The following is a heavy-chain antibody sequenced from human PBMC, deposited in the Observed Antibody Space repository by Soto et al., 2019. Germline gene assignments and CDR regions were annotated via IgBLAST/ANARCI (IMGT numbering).Heavy chain of an antibody. CDR2: IFPADSDT. V-gene: IGHV5-51*01. Sequence: GESLKISCKGSVYSFSNYWIAWVRQMPGKGLEWMGIIFPADSDTKYSPSFQGQVTISADKSISTAYLQWSSLKASDTAMYYCARSVVVPSTMNYFDYWGQGSLVTVSS. CDR1: VYSFSNYW. CDR3: ARSVVVPSTMNYFDY. J-gene: IGHJ4*02. D-gene: IGHD3-22*01.